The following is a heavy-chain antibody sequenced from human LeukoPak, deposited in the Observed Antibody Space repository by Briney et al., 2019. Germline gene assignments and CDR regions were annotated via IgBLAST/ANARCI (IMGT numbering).Heavy chain of an antibody. Sequence: GGAVRVSCVASGRNLDAYVMHEVRQAPGRGVEWVSLICGVDSVTHYAHSLKGRFSPSRDNSKNSLFLEMNSLRSEDTAMYYYAKDTPLFSRYYGIGVGGQETTVTVSS. V-gene: IGHV3-43*02. J-gene: IGHJ6*02. CDR2: ICGVDSVT. CDR1: GRNLDAYV. CDR3: AKDTPLFSRYYGIGV.